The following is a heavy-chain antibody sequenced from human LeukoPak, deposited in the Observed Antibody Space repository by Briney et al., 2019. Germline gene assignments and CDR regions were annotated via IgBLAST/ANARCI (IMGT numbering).Heavy chain of an antibody. CDR1: GGSFSGYY. D-gene: IGHD2-2*02. Sequence: SETLSLTCAVYGGSFSGYYWSWIRQPPGKGLEWIGEINHSGSTNYNPSLKSRVTISVDTSKNQFSLKLSSVTAADTAVYYCARDRGYCSSTSCSTYYYYYMDVWGKGTT. CDR3: ARDRGYCSSTSCSTYYYYYMDV. V-gene: IGHV4-34*01. J-gene: IGHJ6*03. CDR2: INHSGST.